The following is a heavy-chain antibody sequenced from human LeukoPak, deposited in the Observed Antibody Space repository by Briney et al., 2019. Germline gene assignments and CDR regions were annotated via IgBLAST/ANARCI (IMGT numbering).Heavy chain of an antibody. CDR1: GDSASSNTAA. J-gene: IGHJ4*02. Sequence: SQTLSLTCAISGDSASSNTAAWNWIRQSPSGGLEWLGRTYYRSKWYSGYAVSVKSRITINADTSKNQFSLQLNSVTPEDSAVYYCTRGPDVTGAGTAFDYWGQGTLVTVSS. CDR2: TYYRSKWYS. CDR3: TRGPDVTGAGTAFDY. V-gene: IGHV6-1*01. D-gene: IGHD6-13*01.